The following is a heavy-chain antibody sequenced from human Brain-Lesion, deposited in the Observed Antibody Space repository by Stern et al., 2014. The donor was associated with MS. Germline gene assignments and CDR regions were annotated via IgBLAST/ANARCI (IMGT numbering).Heavy chain of an antibody. V-gene: IGHV4-39*01. D-gene: IGHD2-15*01. CDR3: AGEEDIRYCSGGSCTGNWFDP. J-gene: IGHJ5*02. CDR1: GGSVSSTSYA. CDR2: IYYSGNT. Sequence: QLVESGPGLVKPSETLSLTCTVAGGSVSSTSYAWAWIRPPPGEGLEWIGTIYYSGNTYYSPSLKGRLTISLDTSKNQFSLQLRSVTAADTAVYYCAGEEDIRYCSGGSCTGNWFDPWGQGTLVTVSS.